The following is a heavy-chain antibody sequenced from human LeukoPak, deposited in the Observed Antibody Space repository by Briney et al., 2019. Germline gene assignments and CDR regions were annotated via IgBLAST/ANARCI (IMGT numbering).Heavy chain of an antibody. CDR1: GFTFSSYG. CDR3: ARGYPQGIAVDGGWFDP. D-gene: IGHD6-19*01. V-gene: IGHV3-30*02. CDR2: IRYDGSNK. J-gene: IGHJ5*02. Sequence: GGSLRLSCAASGFTFSSYGMHWVRQAPGKGLEWVAFIRYDGSNKYYADSVKGRFTISRDNAKNTLYLQMNSLRAEDTAVYYCARGYPQGIAVDGGWFDPWGQGTLVTVSS.